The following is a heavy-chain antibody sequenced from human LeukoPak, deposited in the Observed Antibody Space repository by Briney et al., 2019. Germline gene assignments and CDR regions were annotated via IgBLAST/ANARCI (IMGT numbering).Heavy chain of an antibody. CDR2: IWYGGSNK. V-gene: IGHV3-33*01. CDR3: ARGAAAGPHFDY. D-gene: IGHD6-13*01. Sequence: GRSLRLSCAASGFTFSSYGMHWVRQAPGKGLEWVAVIWYGGSNKYYADSVKGRFTISRDNSKSTLYLQMNSLRAEDTAVYYCARGAAAGPHFDYWGQGTLVTVSS. CDR1: GFTFSSYG. J-gene: IGHJ4*02.